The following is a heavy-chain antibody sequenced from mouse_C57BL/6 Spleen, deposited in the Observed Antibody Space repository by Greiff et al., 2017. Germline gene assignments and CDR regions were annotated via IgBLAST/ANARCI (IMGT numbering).Heavy chain of an antibody. J-gene: IGHJ1*03. CDR2: ISYSGST. Sequence: EVKLVESGPGLAKPSQTLSLTCSVTGYSITSDYWNWIRKFPGNKLEYMGYISYSGSTYYNPSLKSRISITRDTSKNQYYLQLNSVTTEDTATYYCARYSNYVGWYFDVWGTGTTVTVSS. D-gene: IGHD2-5*01. CDR3: ARYSNYVGWYFDV. V-gene: IGHV3-8*01. CDR1: GYSITSDY.